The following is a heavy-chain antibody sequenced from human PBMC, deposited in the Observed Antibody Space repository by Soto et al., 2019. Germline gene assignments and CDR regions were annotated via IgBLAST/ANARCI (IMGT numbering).Heavy chain of an antibody. CDR2: IHSDGSST. CDR1: GFTFNYYW. J-gene: IGHJ3*01. D-gene: IGHD2-15*01. V-gene: IGHV3-74*01. Sequence: EVQLVESEGGLVQRGGSLRLSCAASGFTFNYYWMHWVRQAPGQGLVWVSHIHSDGSSTTYADSVKGRFTISRDNAKNTLYLQMNSLRAEETAVYYCARGDIGGSDLWGQGTTVTVSS. CDR3: ARGDIGGSDL.